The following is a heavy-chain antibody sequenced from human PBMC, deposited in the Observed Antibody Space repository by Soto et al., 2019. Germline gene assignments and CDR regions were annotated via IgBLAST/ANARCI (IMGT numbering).Heavy chain of an antibody. D-gene: IGHD2-2*01. V-gene: IGHV3-66*01. Sequence: EVQLMESGGGVVQPGGSLRLYCEVSGFTVSSNYLGWVRQAPGKGLELVSVIYSGGSTLSADSVEVRFTLARADRRNMVWMQMLSLKADDTAVYYCAARGVVLPYWTDALDVWGQGTMVTVSS. CDR1: GFTVSSNY. J-gene: IGHJ3*01. CDR2: IYSGGST. CDR3: AARGVVLPYWTDALDV.